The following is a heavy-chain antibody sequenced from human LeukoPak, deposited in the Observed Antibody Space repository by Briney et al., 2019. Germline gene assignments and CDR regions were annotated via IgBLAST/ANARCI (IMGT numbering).Heavy chain of an antibody. CDR3: ASGYRGDDRAFDI. Sequence: SETLSLTCIVSRGSISSYYWSWIRQPPGKGLEWIGYIYHGGSTNYNPSLKSRVTISVDTSKNQFSLKVNSVTAADTAVYYCASGYRGDDRAFDIWGQGTMVAVSS. J-gene: IGHJ3*02. CDR2: IYHGGST. V-gene: IGHV4-59*01. CDR1: RGSISSYY. D-gene: IGHD5-12*01.